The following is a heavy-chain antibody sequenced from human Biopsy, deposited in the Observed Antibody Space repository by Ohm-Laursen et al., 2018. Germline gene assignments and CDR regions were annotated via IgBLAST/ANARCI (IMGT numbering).Heavy chain of an antibody. J-gene: IGHJ6*02. CDR1: GLRFSMYA. D-gene: IGHD2-15*01. V-gene: IGHV3-23*01. CDR2: IRGSGGGT. Sequence: SLRLSCSASGLRFSMYAMSWVRQAPGKGLEWVSAIRGSGGGTYYADSVKGRFTISRDDSKNTVYLQMNSLRVEDRAVYYCARPMSRVVAYGMDVWGQGTTVTVSS. CDR3: ARPMSRVVAYGMDV.